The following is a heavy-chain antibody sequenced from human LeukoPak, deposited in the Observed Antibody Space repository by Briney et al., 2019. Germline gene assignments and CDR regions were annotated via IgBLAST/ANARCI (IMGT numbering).Heavy chain of an antibody. J-gene: IGHJ4*02. Sequence: SETLSLTCAVSGGSISSSNWWSWVRQPPGKGLEWIGEIYHSGSTYYNPSLKSRVTISVDTSKNQFSLKLSSVTAADTAVYYCARDTPSGYSYGPFDYWGQGTLVTVSS. CDR1: GGSISSSNW. V-gene: IGHV4-4*02. CDR3: ARDTPSGYSYGPFDY. D-gene: IGHD5-18*01. CDR2: IYHSGST.